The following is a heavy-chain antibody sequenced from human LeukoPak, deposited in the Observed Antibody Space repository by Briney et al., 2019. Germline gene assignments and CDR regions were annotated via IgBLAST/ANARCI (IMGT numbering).Heavy chain of an antibody. CDR2: IIPIFGTA. CDR3: ARDFDYGDYGGYFDY. CDR1: GGTFSSYA. D-gene: IGHD4-17*01. Sequence: ASVKVSCKASGGTFSSYAISWVRQAPGQGLEWMGGIIPIFGTANYAQKFQGRVTITADESTSTAYMELSSLRSEDTAVYYCARDFDYGDYGGYFDYWGQGTLVTVSS. V-gene: IGHV1-69*13. J-gene: IGHJ4*02.